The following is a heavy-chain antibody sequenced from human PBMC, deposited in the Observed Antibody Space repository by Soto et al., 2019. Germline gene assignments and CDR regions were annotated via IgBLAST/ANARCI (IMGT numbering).Heavy chain of an antibody. CDR3: TTESGQQLMTRPASYGMDV. CDR1: GFTFSNAW. CDR2: IKSKTDGGTT. J-gene: IGHJ6*02. Sequence: EVQLVESGGGLVKPGGSLRLSCAASGFTFSNAWMNWVRQAPGKGLEWVGRIKSKTDGGTTDYAAPVKGRFTISRDESKNTLYLQMNSLKTEDTAVYYCTTESGQQLMTRPASYGMDVWGQGTTVTVSS. V-gene: IGHV3-15*07. D-gene: IGHD6-13*01.